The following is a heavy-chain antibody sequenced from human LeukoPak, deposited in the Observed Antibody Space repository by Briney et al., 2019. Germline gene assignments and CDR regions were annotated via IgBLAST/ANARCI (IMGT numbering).Heavy chain of an antibody. V-gene: IGHV4-34*01. CDR2: INHSGST. CDR3: ARDPTAITPFDY. D-gene: IGHD4-11*01. CDR1: GGSFSGYY. Sequence: SETLSLTCAVYGGSFSGYYWSWIRQPPGKGLEWIGEINHSGSTYYNPSLKSRVTISVDTSNSQFSLKLNSVTAADTAVYFCARDPTAITPFDYWGQGTLVTVSS. J-gene: IGHJ4*02.